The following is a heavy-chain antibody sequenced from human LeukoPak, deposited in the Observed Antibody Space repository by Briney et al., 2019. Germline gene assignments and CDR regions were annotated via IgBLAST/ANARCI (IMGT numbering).Heavy chain of an antibody. Sequence: SETLSLTCAVYGGSLSGYYWTWIRQPPGNGLEWIGEINDSGSTNCNPSLKSRVTMSVDTSKNQFSLTLSSVTAADTAVYYCARAGGSSWSSLDYWGQGSLVTVSS. CDR3: ARAGGSSWSSLDY. J-gene: IGHJ4*02. V-gene: IGHV4-34*01. CDR2: INDSGST. D-gene: IGHD6-13*01. CDR1: GGSLSGYY.